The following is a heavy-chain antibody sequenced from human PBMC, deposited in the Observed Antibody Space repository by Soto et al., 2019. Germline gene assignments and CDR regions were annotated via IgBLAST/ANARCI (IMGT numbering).Heavy chain of an antibody. J-gene: IGHJ4*02. CDR2: ISYDGSNK. CDR3: AKDALGSSSGWYDY. V-gene: IGHV3-30*18. D-gene: IGHD6-19*01. CDR1: GFTFSSYG. Sequence: GGSLRLSCAASGFTFSSYGMHWVRQAPGKGLEWVAVISYDGSNKYYADSVKGRFTISRDNSKNTLYLQMNSLRAEDTAVYYCAKDALGSSSGWYDYWGQGTLVTVS.